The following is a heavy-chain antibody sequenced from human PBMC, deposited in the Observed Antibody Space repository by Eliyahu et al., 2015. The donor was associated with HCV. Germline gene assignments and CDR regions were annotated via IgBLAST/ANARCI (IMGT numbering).Heavy chain of an antibody. J-gene: IGHJ3*02. D-gene: IGHD3-10*01. V-gene: IGHV4-4*07. Sequence: QVQLQESGPGLVKSSETLSLTCTVSGGSISSNFWSWIRQPAGKGPEWIGRIHSDGXIXYNPSLKXRVTLSLDTSKNQFSLRLSSVXAADTAVYYCAXXFYYGSGNXNDAXDIWGQGTMVTVSS. CDR1: GGSISSNF. CDR3: AXXFYYGSGNXNDAXDI. CDR2: IHSDGXI.